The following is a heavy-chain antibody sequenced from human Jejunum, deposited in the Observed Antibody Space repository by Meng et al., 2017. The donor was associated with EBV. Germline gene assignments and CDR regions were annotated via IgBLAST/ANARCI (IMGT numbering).Heavy chain of an antibody. Sequence: QIPLKSLGLPLMKPPGPFQWTCTVPGFSRGTSAVGVGWIRQPPGKALEWLAHIYWDENKRYSTSLRSRLSIMKDTSTSQVVLTMTNMDPVDTATYYCARRYGDYVRYFDSWGQGILVTVSS. J-gene: IGHJ4*02. V-gene: IGHV2-5*02. CDR3: ARRYGDYVRYFDS. CDR2: IYWDENK. CDR1: GFSRGTSAVG. D-gene: IGHD4-17*01.